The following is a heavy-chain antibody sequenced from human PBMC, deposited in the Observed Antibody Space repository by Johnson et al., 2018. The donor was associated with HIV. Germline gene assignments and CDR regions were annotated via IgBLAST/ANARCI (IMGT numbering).Heavy chain of an antibody. Sequence: QVQLVESGGGVVQPGRSMRLSCAASGFTFSSYAMHWVRQAPGKGLEWVAVISYDGSDKYYADSVKGRFTISRDSSKNTLYLQMDSLRAEDTAVYYCAREVDGFDIWGQGTMVTVSS. CDR3: AREVDGFDI. J-gene: IGHJ3*02. V-gene: IGHV3-30*14. CDR2: ISYDGSDK. CDR1: GFTFSSYA.